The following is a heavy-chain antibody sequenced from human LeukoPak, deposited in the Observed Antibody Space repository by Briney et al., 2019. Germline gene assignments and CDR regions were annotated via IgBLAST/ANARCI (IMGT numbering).Heavy chain of an antibody. J-gene: IGHJ6*02. Sequence: SETLSLTCAVYGGSFSGYYWSWIRQPPGKGLEWIGEINHSGSANYNPSLKSRVTFSVDTSKNQISLKLSSVTAADTAVYYCATSRSGTNLYGMDVWGQGTTVTVSS. CDR2: INHSGSA. CDR1: GGSFSGYY. D-gene: IGHD3-10*01. CDR3: ATSRSGTNLYGMDV. V-gene: IGHV4-34*01.